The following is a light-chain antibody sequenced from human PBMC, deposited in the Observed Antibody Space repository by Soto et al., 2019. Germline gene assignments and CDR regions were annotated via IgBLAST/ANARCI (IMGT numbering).Light chain of an antibody. J-gene: IGKJ1*01. CDR3: QQYGSSLSWT. V-gene: IGKV3-20*01. CDR2: ETS. CDR1: QSVSNNY. Sequence: EIVLTQSPGTLSLSPGERATLSCRASQSVSNNYVAWYRQKPGQAPRLLIYETSSRATGIPDRFSGSGSGTDFTLTISRLEPEDFAVYYCQQYGSSLSWTFGPGTKV.